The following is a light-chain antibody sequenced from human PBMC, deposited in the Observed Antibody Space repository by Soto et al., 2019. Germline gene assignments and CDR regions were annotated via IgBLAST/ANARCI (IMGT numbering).Light chain of an antibody. CDR1: QTISTW. CDR2: DAS. J-gene: IGKJ1*01. Sequence: GDRVTITCRASQTISTWMAWYQQKPGKAPKLLVYDASTLQSGVPSRFSGSGSGTDFTLTISSLQPEDVATYYCQKYNSALRAFGHGTKVAIK. CDR3: QKYNSALRA. V-gene: IGKV1-5*01.